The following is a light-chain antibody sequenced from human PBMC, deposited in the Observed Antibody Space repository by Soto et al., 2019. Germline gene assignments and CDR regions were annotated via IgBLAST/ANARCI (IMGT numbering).Light chain of an antibody. CDR3: MQGTHWPRP. J-gene: IGKJ1*01. CDR1: QSLVYSDGNTY. CDR2: KVS. V-gene: IGKV2-30*01. Sequence: DAVTTQYTLSVPVNLRQPAATSCTSSQSLVYSDGNTYLNWFQQRPGQSPRRLIYKVSNRDSGVPERFSGSGSGTDFTLKISRVEAEDVGVYYCMQGTHWPRPFGQGTKVDVK.